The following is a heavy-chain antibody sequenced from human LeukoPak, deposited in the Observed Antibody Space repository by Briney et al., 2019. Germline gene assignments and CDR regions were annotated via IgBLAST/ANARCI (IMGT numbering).Heavy chain of an antibody. Sequence: SETLSLTCAVYGGSFSGYYWSWIRQPPGKGLEWIGEIYHSGSTNYNPSLKSRVTISVDKSKNQFSLKLSSVTAADTAVYYCATSASSSQNYWGQGTLVTVSS. J-gene: IGHJ4*02. CDR1: GGSFSGYY. V-gene: IGHV4-34*01. D-gene: IGHD6-13*01. CDR2: IYHSGST. CDR3: ATSASSSQNY.